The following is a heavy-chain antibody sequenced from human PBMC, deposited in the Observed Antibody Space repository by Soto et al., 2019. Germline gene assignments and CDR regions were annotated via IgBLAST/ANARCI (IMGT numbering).Heavy chain of an antibody. V-gene: IGHV4-34*01. J-gene: IGHJ4*02. Sequence: SETLSLTCAVYGGSFTSYHWSWIRQTPGKGLEWIGEINHLTTTNYNPSLKSRVIISLDTPKNQFSLKLSSVTAADTAVYYCARGYDTALAPIFWGQGILVTVSS. CDR3: ARGYDTALAPIF. CDR1: GGSFTSYH. CDR2: INHLTTT. D-gene: IGHD5-18*01.